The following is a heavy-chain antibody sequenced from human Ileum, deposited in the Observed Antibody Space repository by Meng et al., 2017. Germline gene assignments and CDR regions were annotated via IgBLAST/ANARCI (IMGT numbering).Heavy chain of an antibody. Sequence: QWQRQESGPGLGRPSATLSLTCNVSGGSVSSASYYWSWIRQPPGKGLEWIGLIHYSGSRNYNPSLKSRVTMSVDTSKNQVSLRLTSVTAADTAVYYCAHIFDSWGQGTLVTVSS. CDR2: IHYSGSR. V-gene: IGHV4-61*01. CDR1: GGSVSSASYY. CDR3: AHIFDS. J-gene: IGHJ4*02.